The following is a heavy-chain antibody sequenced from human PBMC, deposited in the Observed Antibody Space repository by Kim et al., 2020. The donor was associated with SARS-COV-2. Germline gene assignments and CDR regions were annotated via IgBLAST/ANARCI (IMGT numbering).Heavy chain of an antibody. Sequence: SETLSLTCTVSGGSISSHYWSWIRQPPGKGLEWIGYIYYSGSTNYNPSLKSRVTISVDTSKNHFSLKLRSVTAADTAVYYCARDPGRITIFGVVTQDAFDIWGKGTMVTVSS. CDR1: GGSISSHY. CDR2: IYYSGST. J-gene: IGHJ3*02. CDR3: ARDPGRITIFGVVTQDAFDI. V-gene: IGHV4-59*11. D-gene: IGHD3-3*01.